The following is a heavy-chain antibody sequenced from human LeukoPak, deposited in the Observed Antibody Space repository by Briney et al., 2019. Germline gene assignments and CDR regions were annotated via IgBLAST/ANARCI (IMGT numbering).Heavy chain of an antibody. CDR1: GFSVSTSY. D-gene: IGHD4-17*01. Sequence: GASLRLSCAVSGFSVSTSYMTWVRQAPGKGLEWLSVINSGGNPYYADSVRGRFTISRDNSKNTLYLQMDSLRAEDTAVYFCARENGDYVYDYWGQGTLVTVSS. CDR3: ARENGDYVYDY. CDR2: INSGGNP. J-gene: IGHJ4*02. V-gene: IGHV3-53*01.